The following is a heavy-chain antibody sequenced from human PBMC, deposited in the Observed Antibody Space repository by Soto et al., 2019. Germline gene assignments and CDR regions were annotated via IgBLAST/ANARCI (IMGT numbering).Heavy chain of an antibody. Sequence: GGSLRLSCAASGFTFSSYSMNWVRQAPGKGLEWVSSISSSSSYIYYADSVKGRFTISRDNAKNSLYLQMTSLRAEDTAVYYCATALKTATAIPPRPIYYYYYYMDVWGKGTTVTVSS. CDR1: GFTFSSYS. CDR2: ISSSSSYI. V-gene: IGHV3-21*01. D-gene: IGHD2-2*02. CDR3: ATALKTATAIPPRPIYYYYYYMDV. J-gene: IGHJ6*03.